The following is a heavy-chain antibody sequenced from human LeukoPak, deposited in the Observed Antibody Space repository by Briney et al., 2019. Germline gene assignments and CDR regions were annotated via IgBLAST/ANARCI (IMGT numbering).Heavy chain of an antibody. CDR1: GFTFSNAW. V-gene: IGHV3-48*01. J-gene: IGHJ4*02. Sequence: GGSLRLSCAASGFTFSNAWMSWVRQAPGKGLEWVSYISSSSSTIYYADSVKGRFTISRDNAKNSLYLQMNSLRAEDTAVYYCAREDYDFWSGYYSASVDYWGQGTLVTVSS. D-gene: IGHD3-3*01. CDR2: ISSSSSTI. CDR3: AREDYDFWSGYYSASVDY.